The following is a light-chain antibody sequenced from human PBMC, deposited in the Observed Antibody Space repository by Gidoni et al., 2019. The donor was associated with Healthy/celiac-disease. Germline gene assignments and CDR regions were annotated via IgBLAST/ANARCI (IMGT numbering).Light chain of an antibody. J-gene: IGKJ1*01. Sequence: IQMTQSPSTLSASVGDRVTITCRTSPSISSWLAWYQQNPGKAPKLLIYDASSLESGVPSRFSGSGSGTEFTLTISSLQPDDFATYYCQQYNSYPWTFGQGTKVEIK. V-gene: IGKV1-5*01. CDR2: DAS. CDR1: PSISSW. CDR3: QQYNSYPWT.